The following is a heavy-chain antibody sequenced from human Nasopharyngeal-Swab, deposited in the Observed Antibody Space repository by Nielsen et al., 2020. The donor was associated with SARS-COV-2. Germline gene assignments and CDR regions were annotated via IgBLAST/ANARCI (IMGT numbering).Heavy chain of an antibody. Sequence: GGSLRLSCVASGFTFSSHAMSWVRQAPGKGLEWVSGLIENGVDTYYAESVKGRFTVSRDNSRNTLYLQMNSLRAEDTAIYYCAKDYRLQDPQHFDSWGQGILVTVSS. CDR3: AKDYRLQDPQHFDS. J-gene: IGHJ4*02. CDR1: GFTFSSHA. D-gene: IGHD3-16*01. CDR2: LIENGVDT. V-gene: IGHV3-23*01.